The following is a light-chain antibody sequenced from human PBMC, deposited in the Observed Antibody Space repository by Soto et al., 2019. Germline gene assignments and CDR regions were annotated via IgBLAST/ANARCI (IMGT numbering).Light chain of an antibody. CDR3: QQYNNWPRT. V-gene: IGKV3-20*01. Sequence: EIVLTQSPGTLSLSPGARAPLSCRASQSVSYYLAWYQQKPGQAPRLLIYDASSRATGVPDRFSGSGSGTDFTLTISRLEPEDFAVYYCQQYNNWPRTFGQGTKVDIK. CDR2: DAS. CDR1: QSVSYY. J-gene: IGKJ1*01.